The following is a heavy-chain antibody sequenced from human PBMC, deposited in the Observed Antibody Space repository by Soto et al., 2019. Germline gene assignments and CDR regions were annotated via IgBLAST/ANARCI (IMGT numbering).Heavy chain of an antibody. J-gene: IGHJ4*02. Sequence: EVRLSESGGGLVQPGESLRLSCAASGFNVSIYSMIWVRQAPGKGLEWVSGISATTGNTYYTNSVKGRFTISRDNFENTLFLQMNNLRAEDTALYYCAIDSDGGYWGQGTLVTVSS. CDR1: GFNVSIYS. V-gene: IGHV3-23*01. CDR3: AIDSDGGY. CDR2: ISATTGNT. D-gene: IGHD2-15*01.